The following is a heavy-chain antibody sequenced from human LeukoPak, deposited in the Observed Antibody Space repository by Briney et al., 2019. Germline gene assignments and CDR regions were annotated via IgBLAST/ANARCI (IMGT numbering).Heavy chain of an antibody. V-gene: IGHV4-59*01. Sequence: SETLSLTCTVSGGSISSYYWSWIRQPPGKGLEGIGYIYYSGSTNYNPSLKSRVTISVDTSKNQFSLKLSSVTAADTAVYYCARAIQPGHFDYWGQGTLVTVSS. CDR2: IYYSGST. CDR1: GGSISSYY. CDR3: ARAIQPGHFDY. J-gene: IGHJ4*02. D-gene: IGHD5-18*01.